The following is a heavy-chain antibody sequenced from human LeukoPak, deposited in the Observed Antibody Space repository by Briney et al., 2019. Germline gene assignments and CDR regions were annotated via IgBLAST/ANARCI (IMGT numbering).Heavy chain of an antibody. Sequence: PGGSLRLSCAASGFTFSSYGMHWVRQAPGKGLEWVAFVRYDGSNIYYADSVKGRFTISRDNSKNTLYLQMNSLRAEDTAVYYCAKSMVRYPGNFDYWGQGTLVTVSS. J-gene: IGHJ4*02. CDR3: AKSMVRYPGNFDY. CDR1: GFTFSSYG. D-gene: IGHD3-10*01. CDR2: VRYDGSNI. V-gene: IGHV3-30*02.